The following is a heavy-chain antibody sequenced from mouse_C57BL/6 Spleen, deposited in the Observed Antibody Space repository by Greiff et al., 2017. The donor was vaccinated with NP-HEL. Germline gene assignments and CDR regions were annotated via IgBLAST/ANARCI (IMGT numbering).Heavy chain of an antibody. J-gene: IGHJ3*01. V-gene: IGHV2-6-1*01. Sequence: VQRVESGPGLVAPSQSLSITCTVSGFSLTSYGVHWVRQPPGKGLEWLVVIWSDGSTTYTSALKSRLSISKDNSKSQVFLKMNSLQTDDTAMYYCARHGDYDGRRFAYWGQGTLVTVSA. CDR3: ARHGDYDGRRFAY. D-gene: IGHD2-4*01. CDR1: GFSLTSYG. CDR2: IWSDGST.